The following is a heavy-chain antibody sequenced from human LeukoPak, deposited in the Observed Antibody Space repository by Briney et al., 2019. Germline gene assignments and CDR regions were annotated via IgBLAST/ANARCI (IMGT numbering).Heavy chain of an antibody. V-gene: IGHV3-30*18. D-gene: IGHD6-19*01. CDR2: ISYDGSNK. Sequence: GGSLRLSCAASGFTFSSYGMHWVRQAPGKGLEWVAVISYDGSNKYYADSVKGRFTISRDNSRNTLYLQMNSLRAEDTAVYYCAKDLSRIAVAGTGCDYWGQGTLVTVSS. CDR3: AKDLSRIAVAGTGCDY. J-gene: IGHJ4*02. CDR1: GFTFSSYG.